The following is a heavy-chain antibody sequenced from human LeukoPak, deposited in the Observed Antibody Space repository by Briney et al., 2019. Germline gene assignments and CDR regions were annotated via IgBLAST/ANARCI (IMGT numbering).Heavy chain of an antibody. CDR3: AKGGDGRYYSRADY. D-gene: IGHD2-21*01. Sequence: GGSLRLSCIASGLVFSNYTMSWVRQAPGKGLEWVSTVGGSASGTFYADSVKGRFTISRDNSKNTLYLQMNSLRAEDTAVYYCAKGGDGRYYSRADYWGQGTLVTVSS. CDR1: GLVFSNYT. J-gene: IGHJ4*02. CDR2: VGGSASGT. V-gene: IGHV3-23*01.